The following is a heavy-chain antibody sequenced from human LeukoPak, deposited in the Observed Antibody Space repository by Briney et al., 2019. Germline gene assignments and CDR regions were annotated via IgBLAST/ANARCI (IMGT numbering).Heavy chain of an antibody. CDR3: ASFRIMVRGVMREWDPGQ. V-gene: IGHV4-34*01. CDR2: INHSGST. D-gene: IGHD3-10*01. Sequence: PSETLSLTCAAYGGSFSGYYWSWIRQPPGKGLEWIGEINHSGSTNYNPSLKSRVTISVDTSKNQFSLKLSSVTAADTAVYYCASFRIMVRGVMREWDPGQWGQGTLVTVSS. J-gene: IGHJ4*02. CDR1: GGSFSGYY.